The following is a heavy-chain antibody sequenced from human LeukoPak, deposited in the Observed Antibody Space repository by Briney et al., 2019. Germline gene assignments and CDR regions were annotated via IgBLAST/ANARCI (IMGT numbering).Heavy chain of an antibody. CDR3: ARDCTPIYGDCQPDY. V-gene: IGHV3-74*01. J-gene: IGHJ4*02. D-gene: IGHD4-17*01. Sequence: GGSLRLSCTASGFTFSSYWMHWVRQAPGKGLVWVSRINTDGSSTGYADSVKDRFTISRDNAKNTLYLQMNGQRAEDTAVYYCARDCTPIYGDCQPDYWGQGTLVTVSS. CDR2: INTDGSST. CDR1: GFTFSSYW.